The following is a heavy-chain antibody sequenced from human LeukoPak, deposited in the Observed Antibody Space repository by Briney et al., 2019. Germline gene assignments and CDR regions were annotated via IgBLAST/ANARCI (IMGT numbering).Heavy chain of an antibody. V-gene: IGHV3-30-3*01. Sequence: GRSLRLSCAASGFTLSSSPMHWLRQAPGQGLEWVAVISYDGTIKSYADSVKGRFTISRDTSKNTLYLQMNSLRAEDTAVYYCAREFKSGYGMWAWGQGTLVTVSS. CDR2: ISYDGTIK. J-gene: IGHJ5*02. CDR1: GFTLSSSP. CDR3: AREFKSGYGMWA. D-gene: IGHD5-18*01.